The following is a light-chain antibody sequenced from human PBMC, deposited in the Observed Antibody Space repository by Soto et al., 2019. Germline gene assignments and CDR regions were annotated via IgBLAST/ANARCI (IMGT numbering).Light chain of an antibody. J-gene: IGKJ1*01. CDR2: GAS. CDR3: HQNNNWWT. Sequence: EIVMTQSPATLSVSPGERATLSCRASQTVSTSLAWYQQKPGRAPRLLIYGASTRASGVPARFSGSGSGTEFTLTISSLQSEDSAVYYCHQNNNWWTFGQGTKVEIK. CDR1: QTVSTS. V-gene: IGKV3-15*01.